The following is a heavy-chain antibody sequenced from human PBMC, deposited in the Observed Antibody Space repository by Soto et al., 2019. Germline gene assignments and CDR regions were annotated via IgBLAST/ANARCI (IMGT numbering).Heavy chain of an antibody. CDR1: GASISSYY. Sequence: ETLSLSCPVSGASISSYYWSWIRQPPGKGLEWIGYIYYSGSTNYNPSLKSRVTISVDTSKNQFSLKLSSVTAADTAVYYCARVYYDGAFDIWGQGTMVTVSS. CDR2: IYYSGST. V-gene: IGHV4-59*01. D-gene: IGHD3-22*01. J-gene: IGHJ3*02. CDR3: ARVYYDGAFDI.